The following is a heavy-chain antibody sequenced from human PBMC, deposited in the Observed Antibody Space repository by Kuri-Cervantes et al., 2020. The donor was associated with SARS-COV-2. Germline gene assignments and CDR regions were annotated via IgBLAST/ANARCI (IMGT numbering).Heavy chain of an antibody. D-gene: IGHD6-19*01. CDR1: GFTFSSYG. V-gene: IGHV3-30*18. J-gene: IGHJ6*02. CDR2: ISYDGSNK. CDR3: AKVAEEDSSGWYPDYCYGMDV. Sequence: LSLTCAASGFTFSSYGMHWVRQAPGKGLEWVAVISYDGSNKYYADSVKGRFTISRDNSKNTLYLQMNSLRAEDTAVYYCAKVAEEDSSGWYPDYCYGMDVWGQGTTVTVSS.